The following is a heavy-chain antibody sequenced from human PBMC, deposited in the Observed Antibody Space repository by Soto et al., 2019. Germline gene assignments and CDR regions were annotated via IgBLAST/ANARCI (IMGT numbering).Heavy chain of an antibody. CDR3: AREGWLQGEHY. J-gene: IGHJ4*02. D-gene: IGHD5-12*01. CDR2: IYYSGST. CDR1: GGSVSSGSYY. V-gene: IGHV4-61*01. Sequence: SETLSLTCTVSGGSVSSGSYYWSWIRQPPGKGLEWIGYIYYSGSTNYNPSLKSRVTISVDTSKNQFSLKLSSVTAADTAVYYCAREGWLQGEHYWGQGTLVTVSS.